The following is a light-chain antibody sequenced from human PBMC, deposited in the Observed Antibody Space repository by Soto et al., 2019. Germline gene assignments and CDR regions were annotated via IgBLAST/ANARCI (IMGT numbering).Light chain of an antibody. CDR2: DAS. J-gene: IGKJ5*01. V-gene: IGKV3-11*01. Sequence: EIVLTQSPATLSLSPWERATLSCMASQSVSSYLAWYQQKPGQAPRLLIYDASNRATGIPDRFSGSGSGTDFTLTISRLEPEDFAVYYCQHYVSPPITFGQGTRLE. CDR3: QHYVSPPIT. CDR1: QSVSSY.